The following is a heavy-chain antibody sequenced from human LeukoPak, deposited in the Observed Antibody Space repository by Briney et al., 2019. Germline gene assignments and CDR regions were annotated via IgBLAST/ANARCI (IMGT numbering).Heavy chain of an antibody. CDR3: ARGLHYYDTGGYYYPDAFDI. D-gene: IGHD3-22*01. J-gene: IGHJ3*02. Sequence: QPGGSLRLSCAASGFTFSSYAMSWVRQAPGKGLEWVSAISGSGGSTYYADSVKGRFTISRDNAKNSLYLQMNSLRAEDTAVYYCARGLHYYDTGGYYYPDAFDIWGQGTMVTVSS. CDR2: ISGSGGST. V-gene: IGHV3-23*01. CDR1: GFTFSSYA.